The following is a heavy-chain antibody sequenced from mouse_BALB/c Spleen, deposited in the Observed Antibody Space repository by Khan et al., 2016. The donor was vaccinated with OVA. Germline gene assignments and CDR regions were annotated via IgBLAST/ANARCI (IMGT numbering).Heavy chain of an antibody. CDR2: ISRGSTYT. D-gene: IGHD2-1*01. Sequence: EVELVESGGGLVNPGGSLKLSCAASGFSFSSYTMSWVRQTPEKRLEWVATISRGSTYTYYPESVKGRFTISRDNAKNTLYLQMSSLKSEDTAMYYCTRDGNYAHWYVDVWGAGTTVTVSS. V-gene: IGHV5-6-4*01. J-gene: IGHJ1*01. CDR1: GFSFSSYT. CDR3: TRDGNYAHWYVDV.